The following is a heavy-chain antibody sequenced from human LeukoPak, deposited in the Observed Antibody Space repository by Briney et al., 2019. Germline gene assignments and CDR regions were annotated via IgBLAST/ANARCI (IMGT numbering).Heavy chain of an antibody. CDR2: IYYSGST. J-gene: IGHJ4*02. V-gene: IGHV4-59*01. CDR1: GGSISSYY. Sequence: SETLSLTCTVSGGSISSYYWSWIRQPPGKGPEWIGYIYYSGSTNYNPSLKSRVTISVDTSKNQFSLKLSSVTAADTALYYCARSYYDSSGYLDYWGQGTLVTVSS. CDR3: ARSYYDSSGYLDY. D-gene: IGHD3-22*01.